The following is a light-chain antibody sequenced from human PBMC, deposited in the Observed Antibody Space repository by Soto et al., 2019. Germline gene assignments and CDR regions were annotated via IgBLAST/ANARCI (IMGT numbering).Light chain of an antibody. Sequence: SYELTQPPSVSVAPGKTARITCGGNNIGRKSVHWYQQKPGQAPVLVIYYDSDRPSAIPERFSGSNSGNTTTLTISRVEAGDEADYYCQVWDSSSDHAVFGGGTQLTVL. CDR3: QVWDSSSDHAV. CDR1: NIGRKS. J-gene: IGLJ7*01. V-gene: IGLV3-21*04. CDR2: YDS.